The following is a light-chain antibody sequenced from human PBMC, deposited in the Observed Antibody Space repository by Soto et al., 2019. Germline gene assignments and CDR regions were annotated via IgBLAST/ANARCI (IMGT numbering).Light chain of an antibody. Sequence: DIQMTQSPSSLSAYVGDRVTITCRASQGISNHLAWYQQQPGKIPKLLIHTASTLQSGVPSRFSGSGSGTDFTLTITSLQPEDVATYYCQVYYTAPPTTFCQGTRVEIK. J-gene: IGKJ1*01. CDR2: TAS. CDR1: QGISNH. V-gene: IGKV1-27*01. CDR3: QVYYTAPPTT.